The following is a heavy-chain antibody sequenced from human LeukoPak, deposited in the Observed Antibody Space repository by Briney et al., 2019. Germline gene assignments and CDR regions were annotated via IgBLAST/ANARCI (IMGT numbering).Heavy chain of an antibody. V-gene: IGHV4-34*01. CDR3: ARGRSNYYGMDV. CDR2: INHSGST. Sequence: SETLSLTCAVYGGSFSGYYWNWIRQPPGKGLEWIGEINHSGSTNYNPSLKSRVTISVDTSKNQFSLELSSVTAADTAVYYCARGRSNYYGMDVWGQGTTVTVSS. J-gene: IGHJ6*02. CDR1: GGSFSGYY. D-gene: IGHD1-26*01.